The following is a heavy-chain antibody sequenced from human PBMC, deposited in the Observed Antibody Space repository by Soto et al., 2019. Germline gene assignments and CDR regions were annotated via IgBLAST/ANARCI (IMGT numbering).Heavy chain of an antibody. D-gene: IGHD3-22*01. V-gene: IGHV3-21*06. CDR1: GFTFSSYS. Sequence: PGGSLRLSCAASGFTFSSYSMNWVRQAPGKGLEWVSSISSSSSYIYYADSLKGRLTISRDNAKNSLFLQMDSLRAEDTAIYYCVRARATDSRPDYWGQGTLVTVSS. CDR2: ISSSSSYI. CDR3: VRARATDSRPDY. J-gene: IGHJ4*02.